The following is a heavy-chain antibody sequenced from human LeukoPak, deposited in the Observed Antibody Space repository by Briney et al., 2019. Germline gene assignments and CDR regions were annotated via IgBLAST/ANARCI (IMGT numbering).Heavy chain of an antibody. Sequence: ASVKVSCKASGYTFTGYYMHWVRQAPGQGLEWMGGIIPIFGTANYAQKFQGRVTITTDESTSTAYMELSSLRSEDTAVYYCARVEASYYYMDVWGKGTTVTVSS. CDR2: IIPIFGTA. CDR3: ARVEASYYYMDV. J-gene: IGHJ6*03. V-gene: IGHV1-69*05. CDR1: GYTFTGYY.